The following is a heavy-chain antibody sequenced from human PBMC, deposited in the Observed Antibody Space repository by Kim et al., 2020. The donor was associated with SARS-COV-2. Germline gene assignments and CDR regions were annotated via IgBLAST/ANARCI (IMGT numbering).Heavy chain of an antibody. CDR3: ARLLGSSWYVEYFQH. Sequence: SETLSLTCTVSGGSISSSSYYWGWIRQPPGKGLEWIGSIYYSGSTYYNPSLKSRVTISVDTSKNQFSLKLSSVTAADTAVYYCARLLGSSWYVEYFQHWGQRTLVTVSS. CDR1: GGSISSSSYY. CDR2: IYYSGST. D-gene: IGHD6-13*01. V-gene: IGHV4-39*01. J-gene: IGHJ1*01.